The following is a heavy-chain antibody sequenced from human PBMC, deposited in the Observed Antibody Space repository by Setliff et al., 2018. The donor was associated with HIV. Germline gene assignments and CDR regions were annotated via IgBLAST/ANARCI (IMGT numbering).Heavy chain of an antibody. D-gene: IGHD3-10*01. Sequence: ASVKVSCKASGYTFIDYYIHWVRQAPGQGLEWMGIINPSGESTTYAQRFQGRVTMTTDRSTSTVYMELSSLRSEDTAVYYSVRHSDGSGLLEAFDIWGQGTMVTVSS. CDR2: INPSGEST. J-gene: IGHJ3*02. CDR3: VRHSDGSGLLEAFDI. CDR1: GYTFIDYY. V-gene: IGHV1-46*01.